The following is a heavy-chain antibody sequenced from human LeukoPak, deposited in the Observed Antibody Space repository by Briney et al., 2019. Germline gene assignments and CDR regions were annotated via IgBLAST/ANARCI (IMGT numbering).Heavy chain of an antibody. V-gene: IGHV4-59*01. D-gene: IGHD5-18*01. CDR3: ARAPGYSYGNLDY. CDR1: GGSISSYY. Sequence: ASETLSLTCTVSGGSISSYYWSWIRQPPGKGLEWIGYIYYSGSTNYNPSLKGRVTISVDTSKNQFSLKLSSVTAADTAVYYCARAPGYSYGNLDYWGQGTLVTVSS. CDR2: IYYSGST. J-gene: IGHJ4*02.